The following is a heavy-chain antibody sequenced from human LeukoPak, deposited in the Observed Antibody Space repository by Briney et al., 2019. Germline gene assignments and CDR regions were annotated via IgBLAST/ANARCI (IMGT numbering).Heavy chain of an antibody. CDR3: ARDQGSRAYCGGDCYGFDY. Sequence: ASVKVSCKAPGYTFTSYGISWVRQAPGQGLEWMGWISAYNGNTNYAQKLQGRVTMTTDTSTSTAYMELRSLRSDDTAVYYCARDQGSRAYCGGDCYGFDYWGQGTLVTVSS. CDR1: GYTFTSYG. CDR2: ISAYNGNT. D-gene: IGHD2-21*02. J-gene: IGHJ4*02. V-gene: IGHV1-18*01.